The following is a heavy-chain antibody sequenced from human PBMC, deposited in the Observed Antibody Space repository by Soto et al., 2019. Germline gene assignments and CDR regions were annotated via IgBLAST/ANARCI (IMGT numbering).Heavy chain of an antibody. CDR1: GYTFSGYS. Sequence: ASVKVSCKASGYTFSGYSITWVRQAPGQGLEWMGRISGYNGNTNYARTLRGRLTLTTDTSTNTAYMELRSLRSDDTAVYYCARVLGYGSSWWRHSAFDIWGQATKVTV. J-gene: IGHJ3*02. CDR2: ISGYNGNT. D-gene: IGHD6-13*01. V-gene: IGHV1-18*04. CDR3: ARVLGYGSSWWRHSAFDI.